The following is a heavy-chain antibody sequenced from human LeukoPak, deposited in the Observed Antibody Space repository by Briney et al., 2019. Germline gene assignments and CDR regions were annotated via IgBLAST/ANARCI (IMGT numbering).Heavy chain of an antibody. Sequence: PSETLSLTCTVSGGSISSYYWSWIRQPPGKGLEWIGYIYYSGSTNYNPSLKSRVTISVDTSKNQFSLKLSSVTAADTAVYYCARGRAVAGSLYGMDVWGQGTTVAVSS. CDR1: GGSISSYY. V-gene: IGHV4-59*12. J-gene: IGHJ6*02. CDR3: ARGRAVAGSLYGMDV. D-gene: IGHD6-19*01. CDR2: IYYSGST.